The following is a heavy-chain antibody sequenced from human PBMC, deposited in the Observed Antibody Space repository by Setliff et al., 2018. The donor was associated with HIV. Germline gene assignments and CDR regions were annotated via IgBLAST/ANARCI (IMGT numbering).Heavy chain of an antibody. Sequence: SVKVSCKGSGGTFSSYAINWVRQAPGQGLEWMGGIIPMFGTSNYAQKFQGRVTITTDESTSTAYMELSSLRSEDTALYYCARGQSQGYAYSGSYGAFDIWGQVTMVTVSS. CDR3: ARGQSQGYAYSGSYGAFDI. J-gene: IGHJ3*02. D-gene: IGHD1-26*01. CDR1: GGTFSSYA. V-gene: IGHV1-69*05. CDR2: IIPMFGTS.